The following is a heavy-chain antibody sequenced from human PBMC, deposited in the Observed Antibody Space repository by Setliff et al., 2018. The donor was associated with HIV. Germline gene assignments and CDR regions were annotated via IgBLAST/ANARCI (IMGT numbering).Heavy chain of an antibody. D-gene: IGHD3-16*01. Sequence: PSETLSLTCTVSGGSISSGTYYWSWIRQPAGKGLEWIGHIYTSGSTSGSANYDPSLKSRVTISVDTSKNQFSLKLSSVTAADTAVYYCARVRGGTSRGFLDYWGQGTLVTVSS. CDR1: GGSISSGTYY. J-gene: IGHJ4*02. CDR2: IYT. CDR3: ARVRGGTSRGFLDY. V-gene: IGHV4-61*09.